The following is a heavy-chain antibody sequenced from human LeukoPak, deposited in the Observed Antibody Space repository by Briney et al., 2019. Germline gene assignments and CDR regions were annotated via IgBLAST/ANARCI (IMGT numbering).Heavy chain of an antibody. CDR3: VVGGSPGY. CDR2: ISTDGYTT. CDR1: GLAFSAYK. V-gene: IGHV3-74*01. D-gene: IGHD2-15*01. Sequence: GGSLRLSCAASGLAFSAYKMHWVRQAPRKGLVWVSRISTDGYTTDYADFVQGRFTASRDNTKNTWSLEMNSLRAEDTAVYYCVVGGSPGYWGQRTLVTVSS. J-gene: IGHJ4*02.